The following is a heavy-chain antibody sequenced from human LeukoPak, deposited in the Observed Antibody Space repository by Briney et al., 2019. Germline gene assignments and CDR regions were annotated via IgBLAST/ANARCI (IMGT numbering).Heavy chain of an antibody. V-gene: IGHV3-23*01. J-gene: IGHJ4*02. CDR1: GFTFSSYA. CDR2: IGGSGSRT. Sequence: PGGSLRLSCAASGFTFSSYAMSWVRQAPGKSLEWVSGIGGSGSRTYYADSVKGRFTISRDNSKNTLYLQMNSLRAEDTAVYYCAKCRDGWTYYFDYWGQGTLVTVSS. CDR3: AKCRDGWTYYFDY. D-gene: IGHD5-24*01.